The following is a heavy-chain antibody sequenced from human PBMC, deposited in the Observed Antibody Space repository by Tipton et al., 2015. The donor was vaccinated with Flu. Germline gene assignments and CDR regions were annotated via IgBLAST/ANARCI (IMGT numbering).Heavy chain of an antibody. CDR2: IYISGTT. CDR3: ARAQTYGDVR. D-gene: IGHD3-10*02. Sequence: TLSLTCTVSGGSISSYYWTWIRQPPGRGLEWIGYIYISGTTVYNPSLKSRVTMSLDTSKNQFSLNLNSVTAADTAVYFCARAQTYGDVRWGQGTPVIVSS. J-gene: IGHJ4*02. CDR1: GGSISSYY. V-gene: IGHV4-4*08.